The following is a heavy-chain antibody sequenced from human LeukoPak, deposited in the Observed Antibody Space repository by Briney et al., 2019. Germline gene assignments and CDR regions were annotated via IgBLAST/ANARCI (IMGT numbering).Heavy chain of an antibody. CDR3: ARQSGYLKSYDY. CDR1: GGSFSSSSYY. CDR2: IYYSGST. Sequence: SETLSLTCTVSGGSFSSSSYYWGWLRQPPGMELEWFGSIYYSGSTYSNPSLKSRVTISVSTSKNQFTLKLSSVTAPDTAVYYCARQSGYLKSYDYGGQGTLVTVSS. D-gene: IGHD5-18*01. V-gene: IGHV4-39*01. J-gene: IGHJ4*02.